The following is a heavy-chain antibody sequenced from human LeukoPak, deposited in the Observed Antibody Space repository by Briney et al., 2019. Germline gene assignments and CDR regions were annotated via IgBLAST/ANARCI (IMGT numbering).Heavy chain of an antibody. CDR3: AKPPGEVRGGITYFDW. CDR1: GFTFSSYA. Sequence: GGSLRLSCAASGFTFSSYAMHWVRQAPGKGLEWVAVISYDGSNNYYADSVKGRFTISRDNSKNTLYLQMNRLRGEDTAVYYSAKPPGEVRGGITYFDWGRRGPVVTVS. V-gene: IGHV3-30*04. CDR2: ISYDGSNN. D-gene: IGHD3-10*01. J-gene: IGHJ4*01.